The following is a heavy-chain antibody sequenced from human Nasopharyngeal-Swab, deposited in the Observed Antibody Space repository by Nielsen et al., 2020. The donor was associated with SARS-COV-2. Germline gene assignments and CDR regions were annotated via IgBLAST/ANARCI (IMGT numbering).Heavy chain of an antibody. CDR2: ISYDGSNK. CDR3: ARDLTDAYYDFWSGYYNYYYGMDV. J-gene: IGHJ6*02. V-gene: IGHV3-30*03. CDR1: GFTFSSYG. Sequence: GESLKISCAASGFTFSSYGMHWVRQAPGKGLEWVAVISYDGSNKYYADSVKGRFTIPRDNSKNTLYLQMNSLRAEDTAVYYCARDLTDAYYDFWSGYYNYYYGMDVWGQGTTVTVSS. D-gene: IGHD3-3*01.